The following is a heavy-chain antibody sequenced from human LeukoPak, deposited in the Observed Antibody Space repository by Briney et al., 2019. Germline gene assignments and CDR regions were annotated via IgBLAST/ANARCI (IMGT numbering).Heavy chain of an antibody. J-gene: IGHJ5*02. CDR3: ARVYGTGYDFLFDP. Sequence: ASVKVSCKASGYTFTGYYMHWVRQAPGQGLEWMGWINPNSGGTNYAQKFQGRVTMTRDTSISTAYMELSRLRSDDTAVYYCARVYGTGYDFLFDPWGQGTLVTVSS. CDR1: GYTFTGYY. CDR2: INPNSGGT. V-gene: IGHV1-2*02. D-gene: IGHD3-3*01.